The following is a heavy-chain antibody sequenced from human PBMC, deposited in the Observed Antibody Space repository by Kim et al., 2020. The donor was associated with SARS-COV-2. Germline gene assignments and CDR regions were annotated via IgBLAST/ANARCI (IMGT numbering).Heavy chain of an antibody. V-gene: IGHV1-46*04. Sequence: ASVKVSCQTSGYGFTDFYLHWVRQAPGQGLAWMASINPTGGSTSYAPDLQGRVTMTRDTTTRTVYMELTSLPSDDTAVYYCARGDPKFADVLSHLTSWG. CDR2: INPTGGST. D-gene: IGHD3-10*02. CDR3: ARGDPKFADVLSHLTS. CDR1: GYGFTDFY. J-gene: IGHJ5*01.